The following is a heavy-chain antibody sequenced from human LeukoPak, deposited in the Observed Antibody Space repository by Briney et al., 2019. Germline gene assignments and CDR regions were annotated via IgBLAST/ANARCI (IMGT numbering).Heavy chain of an antibody. J-gene: IGHJ4*02. CDR3: ARSYYYGSGSYYTGTFDY. Sequence: GRSLRLSCAASGFTFSSYAMHWVRQAPGKGLEWVAVISYDGSDKYYADSVKGRFTISRDNSKNTLYLQMNSLRAEDTAVYYCARSYYYGSGSYYTGTFDYWGQGTLVTVSS. CDR1: GFTFSSYA. CDR2: ISYDGSDK. D-gene: IGHD3-10*01. V-gene: IGHV3-30*04.